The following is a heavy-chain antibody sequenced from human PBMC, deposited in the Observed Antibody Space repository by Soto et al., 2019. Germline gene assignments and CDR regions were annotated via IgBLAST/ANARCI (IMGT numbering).Heavy chain of an antibody. CDR3: ARGSYYDFWSGDWGSLYYYYGMDV. CDR2: IRNHRSVR. V-gene: IGHV3-48*01. D-gene: IGHD3-3*01. CDR1: GLTFSTSS. J-gene: IGHJ6*02. Sequence: TGGALRLSCAPFGLTFSTSSMNWVRQAPGKGLEWISYIRNHRSVRDYADSVKGRFTISRDNSKSSLYLQMDSLRAEDTAVYYCARGSYYDFWSGDWGSLYYYYGMDVWGQGTTVTVSS.